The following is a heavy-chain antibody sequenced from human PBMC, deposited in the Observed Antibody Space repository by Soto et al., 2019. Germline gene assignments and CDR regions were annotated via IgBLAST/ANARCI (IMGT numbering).Heavy chain of an antibody. V-gene: IGHV3-48*03. CDR1: GFSFSSFA. Sequence: EVQLVESGGALVQPGGSLRLSCEASGFSFSSFAMNWVRQAPGRGLEWVSYISDDGASIDYADSLKGRFTISRDNAKNSLSLQMNNLRAEDTAVYYCARENSVQAWLHHFDHWGLGTLVTVSS. CDR2: ISDDGASI. CDR3: ARENSVQAWLHHFDH. D-gene: IGHD5-18*01. J-gene: IGHJ4*02.